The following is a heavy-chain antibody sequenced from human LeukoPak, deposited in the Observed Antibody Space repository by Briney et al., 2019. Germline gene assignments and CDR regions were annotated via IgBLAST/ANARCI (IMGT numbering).Heavy chain of an antibody. V-gene: IGHV1-2*02. D-gene: IGHD1-26*01. Sequence: ASVKVSCKASGYTFTGYYMHWVRQAPGQGLEWTGWINPNSGGTNYAQKFQGRVTMTRDTSISTAYMELSRLRSDDTAVYYCARNRHSGSYSGLDYWGQGTLVTVSS. J-gene: IGHJ4*02. CDR3: ARNRHSGSYSGLDY. CDR1: GYTFTGYY. CDR2: INPNSGGT.